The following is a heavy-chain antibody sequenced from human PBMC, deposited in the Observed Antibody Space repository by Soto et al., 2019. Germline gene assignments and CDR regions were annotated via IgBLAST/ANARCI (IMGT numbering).Heavy chain of an antibody. J-gene: IGHJ4*02. CDR1: GFTFSSYS. V-gene: IGHV3-23*01. CDR2: ISGGGGSK. D-gene: IGHD3-3*01. CDR3: GKDAFGSAYYRYWFDY. Sequence: GGSLRLSCAASGFTFSSYSMSWVRQAPGKGLEWVSDISGGGGSKYYADSVKGRSTISRDNSKKTLYLQMNSLRAEDTAVCYCGKDAFGSAYYRYWFDYWGQGTLVTVSS.